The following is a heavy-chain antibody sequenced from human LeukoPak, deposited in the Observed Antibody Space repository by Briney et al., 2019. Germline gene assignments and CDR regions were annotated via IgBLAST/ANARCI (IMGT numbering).Heavy chain of an antibody. D-gene: IGHD2-2*01. V-gene: IGHV3-64D*09. CDR2: ISNNGDST. J-gene: IGHJ5*02. CDR3: VKDRHCSSTSCYVFDA. CDR1: VFTFSSYA. Sequence: PGGSLRLSCSASVFTFSSYAMRCVRQSPGKVLEYVAFISNNGDSTKYADSVKGRFTISRDNYKNTLYLQMSSLRAEDTAVYYCVKDRHCSSTSCYVFDAWGQGTLVTVSS.